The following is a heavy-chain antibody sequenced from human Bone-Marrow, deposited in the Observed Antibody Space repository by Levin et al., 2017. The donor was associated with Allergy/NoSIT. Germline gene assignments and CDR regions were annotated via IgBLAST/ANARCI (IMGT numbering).Heavy chain of an antibody. CDR2: ISYDGSNK. CDR3: AGGIIGDVRVAHKEAFDI. CDR1: GFTFSSYG. J-gene: IGHJ3*02. Sequence: GESLKISCAASGFTFSSYGMHWVRQAPGKGLEWVAVISYDGSNKYYADSVKGRFTISRDNDKNSLTLQMNSLRAEDTAVYYCAGGIIGDVRVAHKEAFDIWGQGTMVAVSS. D-gene: IGHD2-8*02. V-gene: IGHV3-30*03.